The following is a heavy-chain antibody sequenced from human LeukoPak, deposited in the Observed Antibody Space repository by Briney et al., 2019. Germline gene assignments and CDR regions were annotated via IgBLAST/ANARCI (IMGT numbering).Heavy chain of an antibody. Sequence: VKPSETLSLTCTVSGGSISSYYWSWIRQPPGMGLEWIGYIYYSGSTNYNPSLKSRVTISVDTSKNQFSLKLSPVTAADTAVYYCARHGDLYYYYYMDVWGKGTTVTVSS. V-gene: IGHV4-59*01. CDR1: GGSISSYY. J-gene: IGHJ6*03. CDR2: IYYSGST. D-gene: IGHD3-10*01. CDR3: ARHGDLYYYYYMDV.